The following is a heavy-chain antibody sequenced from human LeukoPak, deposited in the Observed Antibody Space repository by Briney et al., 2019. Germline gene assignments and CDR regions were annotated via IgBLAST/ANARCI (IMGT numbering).Heavy chain of an antibody. CDR2: IYSSGST. J-gene: IGHJ4*02. D-gene: IGHD1-26*01. Sequence: GGSLRLSCAASGFTVSSHYMSWVRQAPGKGLEWVSVIYSSGSTYYSDSVKGRFTISRDNSKNTLHLQMNSLRAEDTAVYYCARAIVGTTTRIVEVWDYWGQGTLVTVSS. CDR1: GFTVSSHY. V-gene: IGHV3-53*01. CDR3: ARAIVGTTTRIVEVWDY.